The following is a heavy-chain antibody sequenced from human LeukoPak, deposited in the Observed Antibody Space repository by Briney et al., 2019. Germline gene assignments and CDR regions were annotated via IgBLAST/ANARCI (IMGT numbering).Heavy chain of an antibody. Sequence: ASVKVSCKASGYTFTGYYMHWVRQAPGQGLEWMGWINPNSGGTNYAQKLQGRVTMTTDTSTSTAYMELRSLRSDDTAVYYCARELVDGEMATIGFDYWGQGTLVTVSS. J-gene: IGHJ4*02. D-gene: IGHD5-24*01. CDR3: ARELVDGEMATIGFDY. CDR1: GYTFTGYY. CDR2: INPNSGGT. V-gene: IGHV1-2*02.